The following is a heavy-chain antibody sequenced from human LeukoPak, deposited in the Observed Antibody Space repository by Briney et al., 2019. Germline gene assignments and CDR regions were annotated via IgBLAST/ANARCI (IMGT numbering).Heavy chain of an antibody. V-gene: IGHV4-34*01. Sequence: PSETLSLTCAVYGGSFSGYYWSWIRQPPGKGLEWIGEINHSGSTNYNPSLKSRVTISVDTSKNQFSLKLSSVTAADTAVYYCASGSVPAYYYGMDVWGQGTTVTVSS. J-gene: IGHJ6*02. D-gene: IGHD2-2*01. CDR2: INHSGST. CDR3: ASGSVPAYYYGMDV. CDR1: GGSFSGYY.